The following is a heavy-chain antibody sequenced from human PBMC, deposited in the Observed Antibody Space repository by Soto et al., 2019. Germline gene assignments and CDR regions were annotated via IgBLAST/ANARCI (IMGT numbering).Heavy chain of an antibody. CDR2: INSDGSVS. J-gene: IGHJ6*03. CDR1: GFTFSNYW. Sequence: EVQLVESGGGLVQPGGSLRLSCAASGFTFSNYWMYWVRQAPGKGLEWVSRINSDGSVSSHADSVRGRLTISRDNVKNTRYLQMDSLRAEDTAVYFCARGDCVGGTCYSLAGSFYYYMDVWGKGTTVTVFS. V-gene: IGHV3-74*02. CDR3: ARGDCVGGTCYSLAGSFYYYMDV. D-gene: IGHD2-15*01.